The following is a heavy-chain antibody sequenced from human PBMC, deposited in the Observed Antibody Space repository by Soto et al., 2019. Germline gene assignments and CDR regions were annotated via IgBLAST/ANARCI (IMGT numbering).Heavy chain of an antibody. Sequence: PGGSLRLSCAASGFSLSSYWMHWVRQVPGKGLVWVSRIQSDGSSTNYADSVRGRFTISRDNSKNTLYLEMNSLRAEDTAVYYCARRTNGYFAYWGQGALVTVSS. CDR3: ARRTNGYFAY. CDR1: GFSLSSYW. CDR2: IQSDGSST. J-gene: IGHJ4*02. V-gene: IGHV3-74*01. D-gene: IGHD2-8*01.